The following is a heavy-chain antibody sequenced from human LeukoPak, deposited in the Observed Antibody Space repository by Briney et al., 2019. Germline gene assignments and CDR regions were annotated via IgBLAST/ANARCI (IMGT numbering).Heavy chain of an antibody. D-gene: IGHD1-1*01. CDR3: ARAYIQLANAFDI. CDR2: ISSSSSYI. Sequence: PGRSLRLSCAASGFTFSSYGMHWVRQAPGKGLEWVSSISSSSSYIYYADSVKGRFTISRDNAKNSLYLQMNSLRAEDTAVYYCARAYIQLANAFDIWGQGTMVTVSS. V-gene: IGHV3-21*01. CDR1: GFTFSSYG. J-gene: IGHJ3*02.